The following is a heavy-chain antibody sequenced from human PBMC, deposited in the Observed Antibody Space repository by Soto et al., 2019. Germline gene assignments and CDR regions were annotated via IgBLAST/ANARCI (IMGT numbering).Heavy chain of an antibody. D-gene: IGHD2-21*01. J-gene: IGHJ4*02. V-gene: IGHV3-30*18. CDR3: AKSSFLVNQYYFDY. CDR1: GFTFSSYG. Sequence: QVQLVESGGGVVQPGRSLRLSCAASGFTFSSYGMHWDRQAPGKGLEWVAVISYDGSNKYYADSVKGRFTISRDNSKNTLYLQMNSLRAEDTAVYYCAKSSFLVNQYYFDYWGQGTLVTVSS. CDR2: ISYDGSNK.